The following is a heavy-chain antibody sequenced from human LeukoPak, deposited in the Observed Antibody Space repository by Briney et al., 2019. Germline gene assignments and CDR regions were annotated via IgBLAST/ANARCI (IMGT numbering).Heavy chain of an antibody. J-gene: IGHJ4*02. V-gene: IGHV3-11*04. D-gene: IGHD2-8*01. CDR3: AKGSWCPFGYYFDY. CDR2: ISSSGSTI. Sequence: GGSLRLSCAASGFTFSDYYMSWIRQAPGKGLEWVSYISSSGSTIYYADSVKGRFTISRDNAKNSLYLQMNSLGPEGPAVYLRAKGSWCPFGYYFDYWGKATLVTVSS. CDR1: GFTFSDYY.